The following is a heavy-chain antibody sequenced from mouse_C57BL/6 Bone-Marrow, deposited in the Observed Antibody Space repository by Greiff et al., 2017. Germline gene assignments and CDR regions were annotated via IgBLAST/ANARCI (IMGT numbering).Heavy chain of an antibody. CDR1: GFNIKDDY. V-gene: IGHV14-4*01. CDR3: TTLESAWFAY. Sequence: EVQLQQSGAELVRPGASVKLSCTASGFNIKDDYMHWVKQRPEQGLEWIGWIDPENGDTEYASKFQGKATITADTSSNTAYLQLSSLTSEDTAVYYCTTLESAWFAYWGQGTLVTVTA. CDR2: IDPENGDT. J-gene: IGHJ3*01.